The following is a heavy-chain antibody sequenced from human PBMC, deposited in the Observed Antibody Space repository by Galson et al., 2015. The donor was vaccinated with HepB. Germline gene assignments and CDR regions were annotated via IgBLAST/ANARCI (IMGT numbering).Heavy chain of an antibody. Sequence: CAISGDSVSSNSAGWNWIRQSPSRGLEWLGRTYYRSQWYTECLASVRSRITINADTSRNQFSLQLNSVTPEDTAVYYCVRDGSWRFDFWGQGTLVTVSS. V-gene: IGHV6-1*01. CDR1: GDSVSSNSAG. J-gene: IGHJ4*02. CDR2: TYYRSQWYT. D-gene: IGHD3-3*01. CDR3: VRDGSWRFDF.